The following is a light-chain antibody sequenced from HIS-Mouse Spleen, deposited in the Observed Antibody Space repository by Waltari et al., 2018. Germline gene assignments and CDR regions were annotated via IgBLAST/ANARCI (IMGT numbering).Light chain of an antibody. CDR1: QGISSY. V-gene: IGKV1-8*01. J-gene: IGKJ3*01. Sequence: AIRMTQSPSSLSASTGDRFTITCRASQGISSYLAGYQQKPGKAPKLLIYAASPLQSGVPSRFSGSGSGTDFTLTISCLQSEDFATYYCQQYYSYLFTFGPGTKVDIK. CDR2: AAS. CDR3: QQYYSYLFT.